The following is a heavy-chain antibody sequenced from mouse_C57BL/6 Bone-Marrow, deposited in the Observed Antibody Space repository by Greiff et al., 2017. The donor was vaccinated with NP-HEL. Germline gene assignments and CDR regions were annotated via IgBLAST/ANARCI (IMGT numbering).Heavy chain of an antibody. V-gene: IGHV5-6*01. Sequence: EVQLVESGGDLVKPGGSLKLSCAASGFTFSSYGMSWVRQTPDKRLAWVATISSGGSYTYYPDSVKGRFTISRDNAKNTLYLQMSSLKSEDTAMYYCARHYYGSRQAWFAYWGQGTLVTVSA. D-gene: IGHD1-1*01. CDR3: ARHYYGSRQAWFAY. CDR2: ISSGGSYT. CDR1: GFTFSSYG. J-gene: IGHJ3*01.